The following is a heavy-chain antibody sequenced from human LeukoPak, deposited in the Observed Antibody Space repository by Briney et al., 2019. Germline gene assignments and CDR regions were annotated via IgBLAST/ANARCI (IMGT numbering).Heavy chain of an antibody. J-gene: IGHJ4*02. CDR3: ARDRLYGDYDSNFDF. V-gene: IGHV3-11*04. CDR1: GFTFSDYY. CDR2: ISGNGQYI. D-gene: IGHD4-17*01. Sequence: GGSLRLSCAASGFTFSDYYMSWIRQAPGKGLEWVSSISGNGQYIFYTDSLKGRFTISRDNAKNSVYLQMDNLKVEDTALYYCARDRLYGDYDSNFDFWGQGTLVTVSS.